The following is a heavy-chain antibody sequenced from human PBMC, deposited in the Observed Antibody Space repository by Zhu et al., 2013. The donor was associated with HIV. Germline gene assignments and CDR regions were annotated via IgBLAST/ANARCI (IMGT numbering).Heavy chain of an antibody. CDR1: DTISTPT. Sequence: VQLVQSGPELKKPGAVSEGLLARLLDTISTPTISTGCDRPLDWDLSGWDGSTLPLVTTNFAQNFQGRVTMTRDTSISTAYMELSRLRSDDTAVYYCARDDVSFDYWGQGTLVTVSS. J-gene: IGHJ4*02. CDR2: STLPLVTT. V-gene: IGHV1-2*02. CDR3: ARDDVSFDY.